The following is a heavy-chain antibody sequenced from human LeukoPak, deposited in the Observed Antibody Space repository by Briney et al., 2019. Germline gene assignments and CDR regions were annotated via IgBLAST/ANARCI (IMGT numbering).Heavy chain of an antibody. CDR1: GFTFSSYG. CDR3: AKGNRYPGFGSVYYMDV. CDR2: IWYDGSNK. Sequence: GRSLRLSCAASGFTFSSYGMHWVRQAPGKGLEWVAVIWYDGSNKYYADSVKGRFTISRDNSKNTLYLQMNSLRAEDTAVYYCAKGNRYPGFGSVYYMDVWGKGTTVTVSS. V-gene: IGHV3-33*06. J-gene: IGHJ6*03. D-gene: IGHD1/OR15-1a*01.